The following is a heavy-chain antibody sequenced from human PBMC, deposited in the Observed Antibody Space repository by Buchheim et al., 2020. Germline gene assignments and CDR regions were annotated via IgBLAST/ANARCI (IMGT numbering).Heavy chain of an antibody. CDR1: GGTFSSYA. Sequence: QVQLVQSGAEVKKPGSSVKVSCKASGGTFSSYAISWVRQAPGQGLEWMGGIIPIFGTANYAQKFQGRVTITADESTSTAYMELSSVRSEDTAVYYCAIRELVVGGYVRVYYYYGMDVWGQGTT. J-gene: IGHJ6*02. D-gene: IGHD5-12*01. CDR3: AIRELVVGGYVRVYYYYGMDV. V-gene: IGHV1-69*01. CDR2: IIPIFGTA.